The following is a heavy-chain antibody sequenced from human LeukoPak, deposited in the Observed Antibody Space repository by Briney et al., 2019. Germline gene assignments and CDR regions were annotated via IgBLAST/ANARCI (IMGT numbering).Heavy chain of an antibody. CDR3: ARNIWNTFDI. D-gene: IGHD1/OR15-1a*01. Sequence: GGSLRLSCAASGFTLSSNYMSWVRQAPGKGLEWVSVIYSGGRTYYADSVKGRFTISRDNSKNTVYLQMNSLRAEDTAVYYCARNIWNTFDIWGQGTMVTVSS. V-gene: IGHV3-53*01. J-gene: IGHJ3*02. CDR2: IYSGGRT. CDR1: GFTLSSNY.